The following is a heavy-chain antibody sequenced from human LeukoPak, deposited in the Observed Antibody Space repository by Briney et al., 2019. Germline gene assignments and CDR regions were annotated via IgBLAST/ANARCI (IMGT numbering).Heavy chain of an antibody. V-gene: IGHV3-48*01. CDR1: GFTFSSYT. D-gene: IGHD3-16*01. J-gene: IGHJ3*02. CDR2: IISSTSTR. Sequence: GGTLRLSCAASGFTFSSYTMNWVRQAPGKGLEWVSYIISSTSTRSYADSVKGRFTISRDNAKNSLYLQMNSLRPDDTAVYYCARDKDYAFDIWGQGTIVTVSS. CDR3: ARDKDYAFDI.